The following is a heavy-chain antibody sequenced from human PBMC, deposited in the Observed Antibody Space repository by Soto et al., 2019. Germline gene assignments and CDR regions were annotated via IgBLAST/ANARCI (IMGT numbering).Heavy chain of an antibody. CDR1: GYTFTSYY. V-gene: IGHV1-46*03. CDR3: ARGPHKTAAGPNWFDP. J-gene: IGHJ5*02. Sequence: QVQLVQSGAEVKKPGASVKVSCKASGYTFTSYYMHWVRQAPGQGLEWMGIINPSGGSTSYAQKFQGRVTMTRETSTSTVYMELSSLRSEDTAVYYCARGPHKTAAGPNWFDPWGQGTLVTVSS. D-gene: IGHD6-13*01. CDR2: INPSGGST.